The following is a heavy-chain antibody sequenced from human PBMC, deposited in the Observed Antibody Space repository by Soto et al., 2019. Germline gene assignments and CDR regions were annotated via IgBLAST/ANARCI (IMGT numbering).Heavy chain of an antibody. CDR3: ARTEYGDYGEHYYYYGMDV. J-gene: IGHJ6*02. CDR2: IYYSGRT. D-gene: IGHD4-17*01. Sequence: PSETLSLTCAVSGYSITSTNWWGWIRQPPGRGLEWIGNIYYSGRTYCNPSLKSRVTMSVDTPNNQFSLKLSSVSALDTAVYYCARTEYGDYGEHYYYYGMDVWGQGNTVTVSS. V-gene: IGHV4-28*01. CDR1: GYSITSTNW.